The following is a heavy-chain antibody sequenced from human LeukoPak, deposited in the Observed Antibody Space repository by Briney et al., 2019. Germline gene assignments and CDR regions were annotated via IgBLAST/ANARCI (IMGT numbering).Heavy chain of an antibody. CDR3: ARGVPIRDYYYYYMDV. CDR2: IIPIFGTA. V-gene: IGHV1-69*05. Sequence: GASVKVSCKASGGTFCSYAISWVRQAPGQGLEWMGRIIPIFGTANYAQKFQGRVTITTDESTSTAYMELSSLRSEDTAVYYCARGVPIRDYYYYYMDVWGKGTTVTVSS. CDR1: GGTFCSYA. D-gene: IGHD5-24*01. J-gene: IGHJ6*03.